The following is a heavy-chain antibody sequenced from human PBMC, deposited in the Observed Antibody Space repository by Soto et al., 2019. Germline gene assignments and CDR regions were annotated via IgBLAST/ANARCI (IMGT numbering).Heavy chain of an antibody. Sequence: GGSLRLSCAASGFTFSSYSMNWVRQAPGKGLEWVSSISSSSSYIYYADSVKGRFTISRDNAKNSLYLQMNSLRAEDTAVYYCARPGAAVAGYYYYYGMDVCGQGTTVRVSS. J-gene: IGHJ6*02. CDR2: ISSSSSYI. D-gene: IGHD6-19*01. CDR1: GFTFSSYS. V-gene: IGHV3-21*01. CDR3: ARPGAAVAGYYYYYGMDV.